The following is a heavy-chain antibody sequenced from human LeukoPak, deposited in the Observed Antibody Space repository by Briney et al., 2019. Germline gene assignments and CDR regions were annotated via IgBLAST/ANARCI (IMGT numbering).Heavy chain of an antibody. J-gene: IGHJ4*02. CDR2: IYYSGST. Sequence: SETLSLTCTVSGASMSSHYWIWFRQSPGKGLEWIGNIYYSGSTSYNPSLKSRVTISVDTPKNQFSLKLSSVTTADAAVYYCAGAPNWSYFDYWGQGTLVTVSS. CDR1: GASMSSHY. CDR3: AGAPNWSYFDY. D-gene: IGHD1-20*01. V-gene: IGHV4-59*11.